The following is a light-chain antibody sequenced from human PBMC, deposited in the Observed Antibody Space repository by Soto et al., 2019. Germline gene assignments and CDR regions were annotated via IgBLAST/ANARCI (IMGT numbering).Light chain of an antibody. CDR1: SSNLGAGDD. Sequence: QSVLTQPHSVSVAPGQRGTISCTGNSSNLGAGDDVHWYQQLPGAVPKLVIFGNRNRPSGIPERFSGSKSGTSASLAITGLQAEDEADYYCQAYDYSLTASVFGGGTQLPVL. J-gene: IGLJ3*02. CDR2: GNR. CDR3: QAYDYSLTASV. V-gene: IGLV1-40*01.